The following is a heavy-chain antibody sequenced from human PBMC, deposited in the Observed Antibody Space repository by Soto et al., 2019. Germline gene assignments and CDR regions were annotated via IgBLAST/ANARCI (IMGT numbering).Heavy chain of an antibody. CDR3: ARGKGYCSGGSCYSGYYYMDV. V-gene: IGHV4-34*01. Sequence: QVQLQQWGAGLLKPSETLSLTCAVYGGSFSGYYWSWIRQPPGKGLEWIGEINHSGSTNYNPSLKSRVTISVDTSKNQFSLKLSSVTAADTAVYYCARGKGYCSGGSCYSGYYYMDVWGNGTTVTVSS. J-gene: IGHJ6*03. CDR2: INHSGST. D-gene: IGHD2-15*01. CDR1: GGSFSGYY.